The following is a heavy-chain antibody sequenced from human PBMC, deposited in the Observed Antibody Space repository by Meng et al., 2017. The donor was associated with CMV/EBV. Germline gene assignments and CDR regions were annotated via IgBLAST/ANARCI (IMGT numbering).Heavy chain of an antibody. J-gene: IGHJ6*02. CDR1: GGTFSRYA. D-gene: IGHD5-24*01. CDR3: ARDRRESYSHFYGMDV. Sequence: SSEPVSCKASGGTFSRYAISWVRQDPGHGLEGMGGISPIFGTANYAQKFQGRVTITTDESTSTAYVELSSLRSEDTAVYYCARDRRESYSHFYGMDVWGQGTTVTVSS. V-gene: IGHV1-69*05. CDR2: ISPIFGTA.